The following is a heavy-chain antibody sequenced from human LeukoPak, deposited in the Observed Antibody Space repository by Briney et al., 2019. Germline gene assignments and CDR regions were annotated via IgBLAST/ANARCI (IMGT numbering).Heavy chain of an antibody. CDR3: ARDGAEGYCSGGSCYSLYY. Sequence: TGRSLRLSCAASGFTFSSYAMHWVRQAPGKGLEWVAVISYDGSNKYYADSVKGRFTISRDNSKNTLYLQMNSLRAEDTAVYYCARDGAEGYCSGGSCYSLYYWGQGTLATVSS. CDR1: GFTFSSYA. J-gene: IGHJ4*02. D-gene: IGHD2-15*01. V-gene: IGHV3-30-3*01. CDR2: ISYDGSNK.